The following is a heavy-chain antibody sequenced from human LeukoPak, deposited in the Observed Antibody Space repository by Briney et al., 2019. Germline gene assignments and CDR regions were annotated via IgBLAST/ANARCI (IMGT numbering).Heavy chain of an antibody. D-gene: IGHD6-19*01. CDR3: ARDWAAVAGTPDY. CDR1: GFTFSSYA. CDR2: ISYDGSNK. J-gene: IGHJ4*02. V-gene: IGHV3-30-3*01. Sequence: PGGSLRLSCAASGFTFSSYAMHWVRQAPGKGLEWVAVISYDGSNKYYADSVKGRFTTSRDNSKNTLYLQMNSLRAEDTAVYYCARDWAAVAGTPDYWGQGTLVTVSS.